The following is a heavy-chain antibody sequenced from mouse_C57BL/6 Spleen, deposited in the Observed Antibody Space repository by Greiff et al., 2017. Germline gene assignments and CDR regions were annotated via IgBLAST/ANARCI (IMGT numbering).Heavy chain of an antibody. Sequence: QVQLKQPGAELVKPGASVKLSFKASGYTFTSYWMHWVKQRPGQGLEWIGMIHPNSGSTNYNEKFKSKATLTVDKSSSTAYMQLSSLTSEDSAVYYCAREDYYGSNDFDYWGQGTTLTVSS. J-gene: IGHJ2*01. V-gene: IGHV1-64*01. CDR2: IHPNSGST. CDR1: GYTFTSYW. CDR3: AREDYYGSNDFDY. D-gene: IGHD1-1*01.